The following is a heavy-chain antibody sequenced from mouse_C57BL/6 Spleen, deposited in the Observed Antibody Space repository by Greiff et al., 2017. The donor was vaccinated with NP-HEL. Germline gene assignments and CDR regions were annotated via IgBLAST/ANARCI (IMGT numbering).Heavy chain of an antibody. J-gene: IGHJ4*01. V-gene: IGHV2-2*01. CDR3: ARNPTTVVATTPSYYAMDY. CDR2: IWSGGST. CDR1: GFSLTSYG. D-gene: IGHD1-1*01. Sequence: VQGVESGPGLVQPSQSLSITCTVSGFSLTSYGVHWVRQSPGKGLEWLGVIWSGGSTDYNAAFISRLSISKDNSKSQVFFKMNSLQADDTAIYYCARNPTTVVATTPSYYAMDYWGQGTSVTVSS.